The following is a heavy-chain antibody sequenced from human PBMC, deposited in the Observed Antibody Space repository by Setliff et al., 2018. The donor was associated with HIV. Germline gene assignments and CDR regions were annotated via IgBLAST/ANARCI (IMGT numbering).Heavy chain of an antibody. V-gene: IGHV1-2*06. Sequence: ASVKVSCKTSGYTFTDYYMHWVRQAPGQGPEWMGRINANRGGTSYAQKFQGRVAMTRDTSISTGYMELSRLTSDDTAVYYCASDVVVPAATPDGAFDIWGQGTMVTVSS. CDR2: INANRGGT. CDR1: GYTFTDYY. CDR3: ASDVVVPAATPDGAFDI. D-gene: IGHD2-15*01. J-gene: IGHJ3*02.